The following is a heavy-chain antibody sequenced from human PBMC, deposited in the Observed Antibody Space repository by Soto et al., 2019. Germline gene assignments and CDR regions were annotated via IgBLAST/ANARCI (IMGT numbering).Heavy chain of an antibody. J-gene: IGHJ4*02. CDR3: AKDHHREYANYLEV. CDR2: ISYDGRDT. CDR1: GFTLSNYA. Sequence: QAQLVESGGGVVQPGRSLRLSCEASGFTLSNYAMHWVRQAPGKGLQWVAVISYDGRDTHYADPVKGRFTISRDNSNSTVWLQMSSLRSDDTAVYYCAKDHHREYANYLEVWGQGTLVAVSS. D-gene: IGHD2-8*01. V-gene: IGHV3-30*18.